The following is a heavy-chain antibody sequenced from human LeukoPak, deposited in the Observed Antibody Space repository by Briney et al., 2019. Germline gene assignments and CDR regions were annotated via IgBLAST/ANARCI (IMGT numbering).Heavy chain of an antibody. CDR1: GGSFSCFY. CDR3: ARVRHDPFEYGDYMDV. D-gene: IGHD4-17*01. Sequence: PSETLSLTCAVDGGSFSCFYWTWLRQTPAKRLEWIGEINQTGNTNYNPSLTDYNPSLKPRVTISVDSSKSQLSLKVNSVTAAETGIYYFARVRHDPFEYGDYMDVWGTGTPVAVSS. V-gene: IGHV4-34*01. J-gene: IGHJ6*03. CDR2: INQTGNT.